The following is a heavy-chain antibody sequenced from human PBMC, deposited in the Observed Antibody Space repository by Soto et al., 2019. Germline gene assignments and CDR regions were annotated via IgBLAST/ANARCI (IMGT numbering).Heavy chain of an antibody. CDR1: GYSFTTYW. CDR3: AAAVGDRLY. V-gene: IGHV5-51*01. J-gene: IGHJ4*02. Sequence: GWSLKISCRASGYSFTTYWVGWVRQRAGEGLEWMGIISPGDSVAYSPAFQDQVTISVDKSISTAYLRWNSLEASDTAMYCCAAAVGDRLYWGQGTVVTVYS. CDR2: ISPGDSV. D-gene: IGHD6-13*01.